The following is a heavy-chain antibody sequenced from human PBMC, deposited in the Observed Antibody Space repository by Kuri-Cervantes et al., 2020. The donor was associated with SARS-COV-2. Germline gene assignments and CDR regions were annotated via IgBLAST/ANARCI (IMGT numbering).Heavy chain of an antibody. D-gene: IGHD3-22*01. J-gene: IGHJ6*03. Sequence: SQTPSLPCALYYGTLTGYQWSWIRQPPGKGLEWIGGINHRGDTYYNPSLEGRVTISRDTSENKFSLRLSSVTAADKAVYYCARGINGYFFFYYLDVWGKGTTVTVSS. CDR1: YGTLTGYQ. CDR2: INHRGDT. CDR3: ARGINGYFFFYYLDV. V-gene: IGHV4-34*01.